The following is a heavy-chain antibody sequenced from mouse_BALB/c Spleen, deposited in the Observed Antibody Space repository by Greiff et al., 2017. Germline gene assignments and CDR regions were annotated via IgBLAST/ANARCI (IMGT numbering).Heavy chain of an antibody. Sequence: VQLQQSGAELVRPGSSVKISCKASGYAFSSYWMNWVKQRPGQGLEWIGQIYPGDGDTNYNGKFKGKATLTADKSSSTAYMQLSSLTSEDSAVYFCARAGGGYFDYWGQGTTLTVSS. CDR3: ARAGGGYFDY. CDR2: IYPGDGDT. V-gene: IGHV1-80*01. CDR1: GYAFSSYW. D-gene: IGHD4-1*01. J-gene: IGHJ2*01.